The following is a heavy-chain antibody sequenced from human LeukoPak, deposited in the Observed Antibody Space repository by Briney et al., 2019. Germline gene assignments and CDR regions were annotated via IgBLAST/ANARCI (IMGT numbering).Heavy chain of an antibody. D-gene: IGHD3-22*01. Sequence: GSLRLSCAASGFTFSSYAMSWVRQAPGKGPEWVSAISGSGGSTYYADSVKGRFTISRDNSKNTLYLQMNSLRAEDTAVYYCAKDPPFYYDSTGYSWGQGTLVTVSS. CDR3: AKDPPFYYDSTGYS. V-gene: IGHV3-23*01. J-gene: IGHJ5*02. CDR1: GFTFSSYA. CDR2: ISGSGGST.